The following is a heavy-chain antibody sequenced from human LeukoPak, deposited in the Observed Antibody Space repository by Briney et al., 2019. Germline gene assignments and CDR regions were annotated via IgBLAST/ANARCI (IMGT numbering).Heavy chain of an antibody. CDR3: ARGYGDFRVEGRYFHS. Sequence: SETLSLTCTVSGGSFSSCNYYWNWIRQPAGKGLEWIGRIYTSGSTKYNPSLKSRVTISVDTSKNQFSLKLSSVTAADTAVYYCARGYGDFRVEGRYFHSWGQGTLVTVSS. CDR1: GGSFSSCNYY. D-gene: IGHD4-17*01. CDR2: IYTSGST. V-gene: IGHV4-61*02. J-gene: IGHJ4*02.